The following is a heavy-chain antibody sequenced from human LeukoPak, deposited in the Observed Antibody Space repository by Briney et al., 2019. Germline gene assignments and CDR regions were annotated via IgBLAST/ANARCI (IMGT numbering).Heavy chain of an antibody. CDR1: GGSISGDH. V-gene: IGHV4-59*12. J-gene: IGHJ5*02. CDR3: ARVYGSGSYYKNWFDP. Sequence: PSETLSLTCTVSGGSISGDHWNWIRQPPGKGLEWIGYIYYSGSTNYNPSLKSRVTISVDTSKNQFSLKLSSVTAADTAVYYCARVYGSGSYYKNWFDPWGQGTLVTVSS. D-gene: IGHD3-10*01. CDR2: IYYSGST.